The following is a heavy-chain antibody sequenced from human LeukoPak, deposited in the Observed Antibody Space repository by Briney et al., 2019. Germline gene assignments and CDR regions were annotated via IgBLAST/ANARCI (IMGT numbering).Heavy chain of an antibody. V-gene: IGHV3-23*01. CDR2: TSGSGGST. Sequence: GGSLRLSCAASGFTFSSYAMSWVRQAPGKGLDWVSATSGSGGSTYYADSVKGRFTISRDNSKNTLYLQMNSLRAEDTAVYYCAKVGSSGYLSYFDYWGQGTLVTVSS. D-gene: IGHD3-22*01. CDR3: AKVGSSGYLSYFDY. CDR1: GFTFSSYA. J-gene: IGHJ4*02.